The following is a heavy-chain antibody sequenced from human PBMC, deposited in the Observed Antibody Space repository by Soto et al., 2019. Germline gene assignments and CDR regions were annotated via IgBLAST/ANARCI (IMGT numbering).Heavy chain of an antibody. J-gene: IGHJ1*01. Sequence: SETLSLTCTVSGGSISSGGYYWTWIRQHPGKGLEWIGYIYYSGSTYYNPSLKSQVTISVDTSKNQFSLKLSSVTAADTAVYYCAIYDSSGSRGFQHWGQGTLVTVSS. CDR2: IYYSGST. CDR1: GGSISSGGYY. D-gene: IGHD3-22*01. V-gene: IGHV4-31*01. CDR3: AIYDSSGSRGFQH.